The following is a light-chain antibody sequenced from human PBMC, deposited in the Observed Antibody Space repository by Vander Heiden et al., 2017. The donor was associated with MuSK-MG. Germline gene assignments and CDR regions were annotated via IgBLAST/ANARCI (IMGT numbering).Light chain of an antibody. J-gene: IGLJ3*02. V-gene: IGLV1-47*01. CDR2: RNN. CDR3: AAWDDSMSGHWV. Sequence: QSVLTQPPSASGPPGQRFTISCSGSSSNIGSNYVYWYQQPPGTAPKLLIYRNNQRPSGVPDRFSGSKSGTSASLAISGLRSEDEADYYCAAWDDSMSGHWVFGGGTKLTVL. CDR1: SSNIGSNY.